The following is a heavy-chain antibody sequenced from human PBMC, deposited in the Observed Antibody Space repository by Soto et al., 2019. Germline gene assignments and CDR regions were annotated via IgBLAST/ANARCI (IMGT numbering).Heavy chain of an antibody. CDR3: AKGEFHIVANSMDV. CDR2: ISYDGDNK. J-gene: IGHJ6*02. D-gene: IGHD5-12*01. Sequence: QVQLVESGGGVVQPGRSLRLSCAASGFSFSSYGMHWVRQAPGKGLEWVAVISYDGDNKYYADSVKGRFTISRDNSKNTVYLQMNSLRAEDTAVYYCAKGEFHIVANSMDVWGQGTTVTVSS. V-gene: IGHV3-30*18. CDR1: GFSFSSYG.